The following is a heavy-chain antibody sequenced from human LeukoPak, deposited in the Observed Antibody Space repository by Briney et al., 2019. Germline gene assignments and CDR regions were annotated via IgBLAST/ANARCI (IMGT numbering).Heavy chain of an antibody. J-gene: IGHJ6*03. CDR1: GGSFNTYY. D-gene: IGHD3-10*01. Sequence: SETLSLTCTVSGGSFNTYYWSWIRQPPGKGLEWLGYIYYSGSTNYNPSLKSRVTISVDTSKNQFSLKLSSVTAADTAVYYCAREVGTYGSGSYYYYYYYMDVWGKGTTVTVSS. CDR2: IYYSGST. CDR3: AREVGTYGSGSYYYYYYYMDV. V-gene: IGHV4-59*12.